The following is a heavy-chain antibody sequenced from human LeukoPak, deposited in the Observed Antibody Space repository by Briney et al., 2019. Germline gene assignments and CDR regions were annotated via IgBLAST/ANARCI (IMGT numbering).Heavy chain of an antibody. CDR2: ISAQHGQT. J-gene: IGHJ4*02. CDR3: ARDLTVIRNSYDFWAPPVDY. Sequence: ASVKVSCKTSGYSENFYGITWVRQVAGQGLEWMGWISAQHGQTEYAPNSQDRVTMTTDTSTSTAYMELRSLRSDDTAVYYCARDLTVIRNSYDFWAPPVDYWGQGTLVTVSS. CDR1: GYSENFYG. V-gene: IGHV1-18*01. D-gene: IGHD3-3*01.